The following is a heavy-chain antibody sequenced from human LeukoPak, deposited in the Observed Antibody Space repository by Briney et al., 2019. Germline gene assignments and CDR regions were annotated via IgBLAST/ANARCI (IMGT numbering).Heavy chain of an antibody. CDR3: ARVVRGVGYYFDY. J-gene: IGHJ4*02. Sequence: GGSLRLSCAASGFTFSSYEMNWVRQAPGKGLEWVSYISSSGSTIYYADSVRGRFTISRGNAKNSLYLQMNSLRAEDTAVYYCARVVRGVGYYFDYWGQGTLVTVSS. CDR2: ISSSGSTI. V-gene: IGHV3-48*03. CDR1: GFTFSSYE. D-gene: IGHD3-10*01.